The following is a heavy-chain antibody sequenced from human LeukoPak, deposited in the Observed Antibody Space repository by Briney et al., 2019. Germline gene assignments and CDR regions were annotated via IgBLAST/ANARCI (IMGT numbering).Heavy chain of an antibody. CDR2: IIPIFGTA. D-gene: IGHD4-11*01. CDR3: AREYSNWGANYYYYYMGV. V-gene: IGHV1-69*05. Sequence: GASVKVSCKASGGTFSSYAISWVRQAPGQGLEWMGRIIPIFGTANYAQKFQGRVTITTDESTSTAYMELSSLRSEDTAVYYCAREYSNWGANYYYYYMGVWGKGTTVTVSS. J-gene: IGHJ6*03. CDR1: GGTFSSYA.